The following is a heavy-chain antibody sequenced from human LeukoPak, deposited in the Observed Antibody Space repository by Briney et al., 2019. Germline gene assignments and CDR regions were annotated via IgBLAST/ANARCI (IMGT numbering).Heavy chain of an antibody. J-gene: IGHJ2*01. Sequence: GGSLRLSCAASGFTFSNYAMHWVRQAPGKGLEWVAVISYDGSNKYYADSVKGRFAISRDNSRNTLSLQMNGLRAEDTAVYYCARDSATTTVTTFTYYIYWYFDLWGRGTLATVSS. CDR3: ARDSATTTVTTFTYYIYWYFDL. CDR1: GFTFSNYA. D-gene: IGHD4-17*01. V-gene: IGHV3-30*09. CDR2: ISYDGSNK.